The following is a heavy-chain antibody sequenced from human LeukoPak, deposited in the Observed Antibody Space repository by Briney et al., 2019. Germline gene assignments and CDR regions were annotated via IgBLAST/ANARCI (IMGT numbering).Heavy chain of an antibody. CDR3: ARDYSGAGTVGATSGY. D-gene: IGHD1-26*01. Sequence: SETLSLTCTVSGGSISSSSYYWDWIRQAPGKGLEWIGSTYYSGNTYYNPSLKSRVTMSVDTSKNEFSLKLRSVTAADTAVYYCARDYSGAGTVGATSGYWGQGTLVTVSS. J-gene: IGHJ4*02. CDR2: TYYSGNT. CDR1: GGSISSSSYY. V-gene: IGHV4-39*02.